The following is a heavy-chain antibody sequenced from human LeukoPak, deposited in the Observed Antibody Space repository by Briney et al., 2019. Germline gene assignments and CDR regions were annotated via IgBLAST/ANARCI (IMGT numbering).Heavy chain of an antibody. CDR1: GGSISSSSYY. V-gene: IGHV4-39*07. Sequence: SETLSLTCTVSGGSISSSSYYWGWIRQPPGKGLEWIGSIYYSGSTYYNPSLKSRVTISVDTSKNQFSLKLSSVTAADTAVYYCASVGVVVIWPPLFDYWGQRTLVTVSS. J-gene: IGHJ4*02. CDR2: IYYSGST. CDR3: ASVGVVVIWPPLFDY. D-gene: IGHD3-22*01.